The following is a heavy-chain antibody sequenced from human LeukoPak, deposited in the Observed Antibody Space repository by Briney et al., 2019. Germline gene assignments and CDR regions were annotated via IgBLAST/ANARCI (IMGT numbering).Heavy chain of an antibody. Sequence: PSQTLSLTCTVSGGSISSGDYYWSWIRQPPGKGLEWIGYIYYSGSTYYNPSLKSRVTISVDTSKNQFSLKLSFVTAADTAMYYCARISTIFDPGMDVWGQGTTVTVSS. V-gene: IGHV4-30-4*01. CDR3: ARISTIFDPGMDV. J-gene: IGHJ6*02. D-gene: IGHD3-3*01. CDR1: GGSISSGDYY. CDR2: IYYSGST.